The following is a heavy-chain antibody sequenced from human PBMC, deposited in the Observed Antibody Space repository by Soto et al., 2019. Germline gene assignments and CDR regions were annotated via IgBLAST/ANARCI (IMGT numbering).Heavy chain of an antibody. V-gene: IGHV4-61*01. CDR3: ARVIVVVVAATGELSGGNNWFDP. Sequence: KPSETLSLTCTVSGGSVSSGSYYWSWIRQPPGKGLEWIGYIYYSGSTNYNPSLKSRVTISVDTSKNQFSLKLSSVTAADTAVYYCARVIVVVVAATGELSGGNNWFDPWGQGTLVTVSS. D-gene: IGHD2-15*01. CDR2: IYYSGST. J-gene: IGHJ5*02. CDR1: GGSVSSGSYY.